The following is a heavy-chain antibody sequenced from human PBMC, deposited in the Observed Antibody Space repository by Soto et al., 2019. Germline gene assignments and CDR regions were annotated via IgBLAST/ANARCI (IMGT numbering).Heavy chain of an antibody. Sequence: PGESLKISCKGSGYSFSSYWIGWVLQIPGKGLEWMGIIYPGDSDTRYSPSFQGQVTISADKSISTAYLQWSSLKASDTAMYYCARVILTGYDDAFDIWGQGTMVTVSS. V-gene: IGHV5-51*01. CDR1: GYSFSSYW. CDR3: ARVILTGYDDAFDI. D-gene: IGHD3-9*01. J-gene: IGHJ3*02. CDR2: IYPGDSDT.